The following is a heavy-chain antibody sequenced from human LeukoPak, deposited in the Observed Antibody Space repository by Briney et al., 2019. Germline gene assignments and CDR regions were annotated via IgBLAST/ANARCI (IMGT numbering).Heavy chain of an antibody. Sequence: PSETLSLTCTVSGGSISSGSYYWSWIRQPAGKGLEWIGRIYTSGSTNYNPSLKSRVTISVDTSKNQFSLKLSSVTAADTAVYYCARDQVSWFDPWGQGTLVTVSS. CDR1: GGSISSGSYY. V-gene: IGHV4-61*02. CDR3: ARDQVSWFDP. J-gene: IGHJ5*02. CDR2: IYTSGST.